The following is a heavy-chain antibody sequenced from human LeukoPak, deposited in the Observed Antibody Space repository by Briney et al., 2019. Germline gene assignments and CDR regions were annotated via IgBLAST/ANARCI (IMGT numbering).Heavy chain of an antibody. CDR3: ARDRPGLGVTNPFDY. CDR1: GFTFSSYA. V-gene: IGHV3-23*01. J-gene: IGHJ4*02. D-gene: IGHD3-16*01. Sequence: GGSLRLSCAASGFTFSSYAMSWVRQAPGKGLEWVSAISGSGCSTYYADSVKGRLTISRDNSKNTLYLQMNSLRAEDTAVYYCARDRPGLGVTNPFDYWGQGTLVTVSS. CDR2: ISGSGCST.